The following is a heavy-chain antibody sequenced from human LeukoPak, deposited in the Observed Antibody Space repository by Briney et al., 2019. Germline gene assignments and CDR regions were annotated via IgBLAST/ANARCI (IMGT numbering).Heavy chain of an antibody. V-gene: IGHV4-59*01. Sequence: TSETLSLTCTVSGGSISSYYWSWIRQPPGKGLEWIGYIYYSGSTNYNPSLKSRVTISVDTSKNQFSLKLSSVTAADTAVYYCARDRVGATTSGRYYYYMDVWGKGTTVTVSS. D-gene: IGHD1-26*01. CDR1: GGSISSYY. CDR3: ARDRVGATTSGRYYYYMDV. J-gene: IGHJ6*03. CDR2: IYYSGST.